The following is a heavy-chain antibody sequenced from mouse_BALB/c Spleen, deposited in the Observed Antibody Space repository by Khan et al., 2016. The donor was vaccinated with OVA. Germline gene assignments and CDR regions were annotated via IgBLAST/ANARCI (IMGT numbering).Heavy chain of an antibody. CDR2: ITYSGNT. J-gene: IGHJ4*01. CDR1: GDSITSGF. Sequence: EVQLVESGPSLVKPSQTLSLPCSVTGDSITSGFWNWIRKFPGNKFEYLGYITYSGNTYYNPSLKSRISITRDTSKSQYYLQLNSVTTEDTATYYCARSYGSWAMDYWGQGTSVTVSS. CDR3: ARSYGSWAMDY. V-gene: IGHV3-8*02. D-gene: IGHD1-1*01.